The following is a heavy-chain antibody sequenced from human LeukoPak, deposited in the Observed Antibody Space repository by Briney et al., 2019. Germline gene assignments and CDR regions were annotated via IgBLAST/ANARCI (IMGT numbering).Heavy chain of an antibody. CDR2: IWYDGNNK. CDR1: GFTFSSYV. V-gene: IGHV3-33*06. CDR3: AKDAAGPEY. J-gene: IGHJ4*02. D-gene: IGHD6-13*01. Sequence: PGGSLRLSCAASGFTFSSYVIYWVRQAPGKGLEWVAVIWYDGNNKYCADSVKGRFTISRDNSKNTLYLQMNSLRAEDTAVYYCAKDAAGPEYWGQGTLVTVSS.